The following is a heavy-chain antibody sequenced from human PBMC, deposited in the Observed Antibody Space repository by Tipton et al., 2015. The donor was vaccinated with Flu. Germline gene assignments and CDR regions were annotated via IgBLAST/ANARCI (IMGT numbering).Heavy chain of an antibody. Sequence: SLRLSCAASGFSFRDYGMSWVRQAPGKGLEWVSTISADGRNTHYTDSVQGRFTISRGNFKNTVYLQMNTLGVEDTALYHCATDVGDVAVGDHFRYWGQGSLVTVSS. CDR1: GFSFRDYG. D-gene: IGHD1-26*01. V-gene: IGHV3-23*01. CDR2: ISADGRNT. J-gene: IGHJ4*02. CDR3: ATDVGDVAVGDHFRY.